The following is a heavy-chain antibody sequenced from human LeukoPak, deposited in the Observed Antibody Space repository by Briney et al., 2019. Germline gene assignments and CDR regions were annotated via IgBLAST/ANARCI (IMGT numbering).Heavy chain of an antibody. J-gene: IGHJ4*02. D-gene: IGHD3-22*01. CDR2: ISAYNGNT. CDR3: ARGLPPTYYYDSSGYYGYYFDY. V-gene: IGHV1-18*01. CDR1: GYTFTSYG. Sequence: GASVKVSCKASGYTFTSYGISWVREAPAQGLKWMGWISAYNGNTNYAQKLQGRVTMTTDTSTSTAYMELRSLRSDDTAVYYCARGLPPTYYYDSSGYYGYYFDYWGQGTLVTVSS.